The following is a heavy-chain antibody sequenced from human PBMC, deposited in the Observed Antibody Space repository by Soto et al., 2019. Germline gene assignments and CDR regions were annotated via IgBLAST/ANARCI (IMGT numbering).Heavy chain of an antibody. Sequence: ASVKVSCKASGYTFTSYAMHWVRQAPGQRLEWMGWINAGNGNTKYSQRFQGRVTITRDTSASTAYMELSSLRSEDTAVYYCARDYVKIFGVVITFDYWGQGTLVTVSS. CDR2: INAGNGNT. CDR1: GYTFTSYA. CDR3: ARDYVKIFGVVITFDY. D-gene: IGHD3-3*01. J-gene: IGHJ4*02. V-gene: IGHV1-3*01.